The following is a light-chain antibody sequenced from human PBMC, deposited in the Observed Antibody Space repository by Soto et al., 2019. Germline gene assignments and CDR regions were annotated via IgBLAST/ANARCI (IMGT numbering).Light chain of an antibody. Sequence: NFMLTQPHSVSESPGKTVTISWTGSSGSIASNYVQWYQQRPGSAPTTVIYEDNQRPSGVPDRFSGSIDSSSNSASLTISGLKTEDEADYYCQSYDSSSVVFGGGTKLTVL. J-gene: IGLJ2*01. V-gene: IGLV6-57*02. CDR1: SGSIASNY. CDR3: QSYDSSSVV. CDR2: EDN.